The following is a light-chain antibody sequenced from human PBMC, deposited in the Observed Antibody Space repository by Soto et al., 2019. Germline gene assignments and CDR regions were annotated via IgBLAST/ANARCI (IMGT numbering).Light chain of an antibody. J-gene: IGLJ1*01. V-gene: IGLV1-40*01. CDR2: GNS. Sequence: QSVLTQPPSVSGAPGQRVTISCTGSSSNIGAGYDVHWYQQLPGTAPKLLIYGNSNRPSGVPDRFSGSKSGTSAPLAITGLQAEDEADYYCQSYDSSHYVFGTGTKVTVL. CDR3: QSYDSSHYV. CDR1: SSNIGAGYD.